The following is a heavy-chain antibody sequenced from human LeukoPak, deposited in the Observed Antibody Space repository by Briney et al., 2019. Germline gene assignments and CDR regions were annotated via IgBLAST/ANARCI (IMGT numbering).Heavy chain of an antibody. V-gene: IGHV1-2*02. CDR1: GYTFTGYY. CDR2: INPNSGGT. CDR3: ARGGKSELGTCDF. J-gene: IGHJ4*02. Sequence: ASVKVSCKASGYTFTGYYMHWVRQAPGHGLEWMGWINPNSGGTNYAQKFQGRVTMTRDTSINTVYMELSRLRSDDTAVYYCARGGKSELGTCDFWGQGTLVTVSS. D-gene: IGHD7-27*01.